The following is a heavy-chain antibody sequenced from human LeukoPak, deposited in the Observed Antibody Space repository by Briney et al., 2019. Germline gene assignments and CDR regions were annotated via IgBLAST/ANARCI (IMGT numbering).Heavy chain of an antibody. D-gene: IGHD3-9*01. Sequence: QPGGSLRLSCAASGFTFDDYAMHWVRQAPGKGLEWVSAISGSGGSTYYADSVKGRFTISRDNSKNTLYLQMNSLRAEDTAVYYCAKASRADILTGPINWFDPWGQGTLVTVSS. CDR3: AKASRADILTGPINWFDP. CDR2: ISGSGGST. J-gene: IGHJ5*02. V-gene: IGHV3-23*01. CDR1: GFTFDDYA.